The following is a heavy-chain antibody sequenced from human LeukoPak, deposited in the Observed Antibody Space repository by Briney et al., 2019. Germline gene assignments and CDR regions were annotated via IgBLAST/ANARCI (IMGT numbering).Heavy chain of an antibody. D-gene: IGHD1-7*01. J-gene: IGHJ3*02. Sequence: SETLSLTCAVYGGSFSGYYWSWIRQPPGKGLEWIGEVNHSGSTNYNPSLKSRVTISVDTSKNQFSLKLSSVSAADTAVYYCARTTWNYDAFDIWGQGTMVTVSS. CDR2: VNHSGST. V-gene: IGHV4-34*01. CDR3: ARTTWNYDAFDI. CDR1: GGSFSGYY.